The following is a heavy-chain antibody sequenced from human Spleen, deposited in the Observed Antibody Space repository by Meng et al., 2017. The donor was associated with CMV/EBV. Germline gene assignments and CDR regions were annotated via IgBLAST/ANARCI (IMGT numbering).Heavy chain of an antibody. CDR1: GFTLSDYA. Sequence: SGFTLSDYAMSWVRQAPGKGLESVSIIYSGGTTSYYANSVKGRFTISRDRSRSTLYLRMNSLRADDTAVYYCAKGQWSSGWTSFDYWGQGTLVTVSS. CDR2: IYSGGTTS. CDR3: AKGQWSSGWTSFDY. J-gene: IGHJ4*02. V-gene: IGHV3-23*03. D-gene: IGHD6-19*01.